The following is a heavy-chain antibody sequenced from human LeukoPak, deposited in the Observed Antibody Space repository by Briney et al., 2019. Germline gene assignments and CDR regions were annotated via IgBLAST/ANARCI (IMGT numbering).Heavy chain of an antibody. J-gene: IGHJ4*02. D-gene: IGHD2-21*02. Sequence: KSSETLSLTCTVSGGSISSSSYYWGWIRQPPGKGLEWIGSIYYSGSTYYNPSLKSRVTISVDTSKNQFSLKLSSVTAADTAVYYCARGLLPFLFDYWGQGTLVTVSS. CDR3: ARGLLPFLFDY. V-gene: IGHV4-39*01. CDR1: GGSISSSSYY. CDR2: IYYSGST.